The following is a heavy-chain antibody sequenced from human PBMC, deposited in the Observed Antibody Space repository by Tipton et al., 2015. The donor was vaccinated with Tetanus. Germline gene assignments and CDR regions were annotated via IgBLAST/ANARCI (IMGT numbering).Heavy chain of an antibody. Sequence: TLSLTCAVYGASFSDYYWSWIRQAPGKGLEWIGEINHSGSTNHNPSLKSRVTLSVDTSKNQFSLRLTSVTVADTAVYYCARDPGIASAGLWFDPWGQGTLVTVSS. V-gene: IGHV4-34*01. CDR2: INHSGST. CDR1: GASFSDYY. J-gene: IGHJ5*02. D-gene: IGHD6-13*01. CDR3: ARDPGIASAGLWFDP.